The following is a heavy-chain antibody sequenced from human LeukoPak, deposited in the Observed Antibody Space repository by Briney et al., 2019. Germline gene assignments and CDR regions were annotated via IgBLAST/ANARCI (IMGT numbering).Heavy chain of an antibody. D-gene: IGHD2-8*01. Sequence: SETLSLTCAVSGGSISSGGYSWSWIRQPPGKGLEWIGYIYHSGSTYYNPSLKSRVTISVDRSKNQFSLKLSSVTAADTAVYYCARGWSMIYWYFDLWGRGTLVTVSS. CDR1: GGSISSGGYS. CDR2: IYHSGST. CDR3: ARGWSMIYWYFDL. J-gene: IGHJ2*01. V-gene: IGHV4-30-2*01.